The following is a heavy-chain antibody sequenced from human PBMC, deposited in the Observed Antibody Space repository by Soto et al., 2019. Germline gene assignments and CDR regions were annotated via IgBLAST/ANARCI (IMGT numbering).Heavy chain of an antibody. Sequence: SVKVSCKASGGTFSSYAISWVRQAPGQGLEWMGGIIPIFGTANYAQKFQGRVTITADESTSTAYMELSSLRSEDTAVYYCASTIVATTRDYYYGMDVWGQGTTVTVSS. CDR2: IIPIFGTA. D-gene: IGHD5-12*01. J-gene: IGHJ6*02. CDR1: GGTFSSYA. CDR3: ASTIVATTRDYYYGMDV. V-gene: IGHV1-69*13.